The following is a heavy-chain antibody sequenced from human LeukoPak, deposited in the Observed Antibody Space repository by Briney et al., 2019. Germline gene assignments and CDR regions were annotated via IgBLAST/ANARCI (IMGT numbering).Heavy chain of an antibody. Sequence: GGSLRLSCAASGFTFSSYAMSWVRQAPGKGLEWVSAISGSGGSTYYADSVKGRFTISRDNSKNTLYLQMSSLRAEDTAVYYCAGVKLPRSEIGKNYYDSSGYYLNDAFDIWGQGTMVTVSS. V-gene: IGHV3-23*01. CDR3: AGVKLPRSEIGKNYYDSSGYYLNDAFDI. J-gene: IGHJ3*02. CDR1: GFTFSSYA. CDR2: ISGSGGST. D-gene: IGHD3-22*01.